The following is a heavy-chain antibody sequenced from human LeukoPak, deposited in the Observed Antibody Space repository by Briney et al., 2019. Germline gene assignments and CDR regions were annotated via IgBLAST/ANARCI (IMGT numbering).Heavy chain of an antibody. CDR3: ARGVLARNAFDI. V-gene: IGHV4-30-2*01. J-gene: IGHJ3*02. CDR2: IYHSGST. Sequence: SETLSLTCAVSGGSISSGGYSWSWIRQPPGKGLEWIGYIYHSGSTNYNPSLKSRVTISVDTSKNQFSLKLSSVTAADTAVYYCARGVLARNAFDIWGQGTMVTVSS. CDR1: GGSISSGGYS. D-gene: IGHD3-3*02.